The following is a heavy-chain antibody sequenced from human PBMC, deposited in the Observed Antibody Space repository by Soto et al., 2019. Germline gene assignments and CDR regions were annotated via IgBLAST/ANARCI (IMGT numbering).Heavy chain of an antibody. CDR3: AGNTEKGY. D-gene: IGHD2-2*02. CDR2: IYRGGST. CDR1: GFTVSSNY. J-gene: IGHJ4*02. V-gene: IGHV3-66*01. Sequence: PGGSLRLSCAASGFTVSSNYLSWVRQAPGKGLEWVSVIYRGGSTHYADSVKGRFTSSRDNSKNTLYLQMNSLRVEDSGVYYCAGNTEKGYWGQGTLVTVSS.